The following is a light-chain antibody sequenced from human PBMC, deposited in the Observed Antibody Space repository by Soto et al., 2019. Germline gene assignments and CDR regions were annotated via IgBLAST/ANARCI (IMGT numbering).Light chain of an antibody. J-gene: IGKJ4*01. CDR3: LPHFMYPLT. CDR1: QGIRND. Sequence: DIQMTQSPSSLSASVGDRVTITCRASQGIRNDLGWYQQKPGMAPKRLIYSASTLQGGVPSRFSGSASGTEFTLKISSLQPEDFASDYCLPHFMYPLTFGGGTKVELK. V-gene: IGKV1-17*01. CDR2: SAS.